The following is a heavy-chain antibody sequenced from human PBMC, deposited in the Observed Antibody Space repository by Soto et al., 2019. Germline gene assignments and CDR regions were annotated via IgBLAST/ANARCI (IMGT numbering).Heavy chain of an antibody. V-gene: IGHV3-48*02. Sequence: GGSLRLSCAASGFTFSSYSMNWVRQAPGKGLEWVSYISSSSSTIYYADSVKGRFTISRDNAKNSLYLQMNSLRDEDTAVYYCARDPGVYSSSFRYYYGMDVWGQGTTVTVSS. D-gene: IGHD6-13*01. CDR2: ISSSSSTI. J-gene: IGHJ6*02. CDR1: GFTFSSYS. CDR3: ARDPGVYSSSFRYYYGMDV.